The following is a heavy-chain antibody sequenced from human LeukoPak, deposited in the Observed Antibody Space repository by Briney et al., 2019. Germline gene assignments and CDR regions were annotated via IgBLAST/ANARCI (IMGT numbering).Heavy chain of an antibody. D-gene: IGHD6-19*01. Sequence: SSETLSLTCTVSGGSISSYYWSWIRQPAGKGLEWIGRIYTSGSTNYNPSLKSRVTTSVDTSKNQFSLKLSSVTAADTAVYYCARLGYSSGWFSTGIDYWGQGTLVTVSS. CDR1: GGSISSYY. J-gene: IGHJ4*02. CDR2: IYTSGST. CDR3: ARLGYSSGWFSTGIDY. V-gene: IGHV4-4*07.